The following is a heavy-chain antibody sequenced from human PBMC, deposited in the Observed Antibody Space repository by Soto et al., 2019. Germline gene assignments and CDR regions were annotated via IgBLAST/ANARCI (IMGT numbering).Heavy chain of an antibody. CDR1: GFIVSSNY. D-gene: IGHD3-10*01. CDR3: ARGDGALDV. V-gene: IGHV3-66*01. Sequence: EVQLVESGGGLVQPGGSLRLSCAASGFIVSSNYMSWVRQAPGKGLEWVSVIYTSCSTYYADSVKGRFTISRDNSKNIVYLQMNSLRAEDTAVYYCARGDGALDVWGQGTLGTVS. CDR2: IYTSCST. J-gene: IGHJ3*01.